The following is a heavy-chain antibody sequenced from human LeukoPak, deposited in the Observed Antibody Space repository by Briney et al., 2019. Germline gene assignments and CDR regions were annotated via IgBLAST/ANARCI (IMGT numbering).Heavy chain of an antibody. D-gene: IGHD1-26*01. CDR2: IFYSGST. Sequence: SETLSLTCNVSGDSISSSNYYWGWIRHTPGKVLEWVGSIFYSGSTYYTPSLKSRVTMSLDTSKNQFSLRLTSVTAADTAVYYCARQVAIVEPTDPNWFDSWGQGTLVTVSS. J-gene: IGHJ5*01. CDR3: ARQVAIVEPTDPNWFDS. V-gene: IGHV4-39*07. CDR1: GDSISSSNYY.